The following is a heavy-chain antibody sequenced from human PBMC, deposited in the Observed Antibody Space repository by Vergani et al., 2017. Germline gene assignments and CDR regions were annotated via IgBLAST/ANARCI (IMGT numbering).Heavy chain of an antibody. CDR2: IKSKTDGGTT. CDR1: GFTFSNAW. CDR3: TTALAARPRYYYYNMDV. J-gene: IGHJ6*03. V-gene: IGHV3-15*01. Sequence: EVQLVESGGGLVKPGGSLRLSCAASGFTFSNAWMSWVRQAPGKGLEWVGRIKSKTDGGTTDYAAPVKGRFTISRDDSKNTLYLQMNSLKTEDTAVYYCTTALAARPRYYYYNMDVWGKGTTVTVSS. D-gene: IGHD6-25*01.